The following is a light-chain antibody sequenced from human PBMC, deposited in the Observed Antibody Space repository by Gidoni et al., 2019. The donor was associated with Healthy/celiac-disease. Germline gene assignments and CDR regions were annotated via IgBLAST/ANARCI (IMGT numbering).Light chain of an antibody. CDR2: GNR. CDR1: SSNIGAGYD. CDR3: QSYDSSLSGSV. V-gene: IGLV1-40*01. J-gene: IGLJ2*01. Sequence: QSVLTQPPSVSGAPGQRVTIPCTGSSSNIGAGYDVHGYQQLPGTAPQLLIYGNRTRRSGVPDRFSGSKSGTSASLAITGLQAEDEADYYCQSYDSSLSGSVFGGGTKLTVL.